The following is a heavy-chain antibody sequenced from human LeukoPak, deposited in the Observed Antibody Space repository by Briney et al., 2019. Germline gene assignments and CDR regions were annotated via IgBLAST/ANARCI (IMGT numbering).Heavy chain of an antibody. Sequence: SGGSLRLSCATSGFSFSVFAMNWVRQAPGKGLEWISGISGEDLKPHYADSVKGRFTISRDNSRNTLYLQMNTLRAEDTAVYYCAKDGAILRPEVMGYWGQGTVVIVSS. CDR2: ISGEDLKP. D-gene: IGHD5/OR15-5a*01. J-gene: IGHJ4*02. CDR1: GFSFSVFA. V-gene: IGHV3-23*01. CDR3: AKDGAILRPEVMGY.